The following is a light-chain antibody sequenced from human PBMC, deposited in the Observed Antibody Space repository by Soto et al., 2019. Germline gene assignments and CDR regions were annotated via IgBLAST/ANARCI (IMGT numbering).Light chain of an antibody. CDR1: QSISSY. V-gene: IGKV1-39*01. CDR3: QQSYSTPRT. CDR2: AAS. Sequence: DLQMTQSPSSLSASVGDTVTITCRASQSISSYLIWYQQKPGKAPNLLIYAASSLQSGVPSRFSGSGSGTDFTLTISSLQPEDFATYYCQQSYSTPRTFSQGTKVEIK. J-gene: IGKJ1*01.